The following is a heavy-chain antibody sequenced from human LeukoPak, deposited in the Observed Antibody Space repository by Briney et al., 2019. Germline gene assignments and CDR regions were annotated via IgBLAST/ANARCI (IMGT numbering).Heavy chain of an antibody. CDR3: ARRRNSLVSFDY. CDR2: IYYSGST. CDR1: GGSISSSSYY. V-gene: IGHV4-39*01. Sequence: SETLSLTCTVSGGSISSSSYYWGWIRQPPGKGLEWTGSIYYSGSTYYNPSLKSRVPISVDTSKNQFSLKLSSVTAADTAVYYCARRRNSLVSFDYWGQGTLVTVSS. D-gene: IGHD4-23*01. J-gene: IGHJ4*02.